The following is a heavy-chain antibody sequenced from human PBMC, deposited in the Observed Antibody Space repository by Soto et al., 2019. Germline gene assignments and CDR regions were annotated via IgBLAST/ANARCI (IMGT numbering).Heavy chain of an antibody. CDR1: GFTFSSYA. CDR2: ISSSGGST. Sequence: EVQLLESGGGLVQPGGSLRLSCAASGFTFSSYAMSWVRQAPGKGLEWVSAISSSGGSTYYADSVKGRFTISRDNSKNTLYLQMNSLRAEDTAVYYCAKVKGIAYTISTISVYYFDYWGQGTLVTVSS. V-gene: IGHV3-23*01. D-gene: IGHD6-13*01. CDR3: AKVKGIAYTISTISVYYFDY. J-gene: IGHJ4*02.